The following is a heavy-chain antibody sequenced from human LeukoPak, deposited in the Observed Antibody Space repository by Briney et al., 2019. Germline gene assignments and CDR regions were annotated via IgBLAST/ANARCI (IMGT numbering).Heavy chain of an antibody. CDR1: GGPISSYY. CDR2: IYTSWST. CDR3: ARDLIRTVPRGGLYSWFDP. Sequence: SETLSLTCSVSGGPISSYYWSWIRQPAGKGLEWIGRIYTSWSTNYKLSLNCRVTMSLDTSNNQFSLKLASVTAANTGVYYCARDLIRTVPRGGLYSWFDPWGQGTLVTVSS. J-gene: IGHJ5*02. V-gene: IGHV4-4*07. D-gene: IGHD3-16*01.